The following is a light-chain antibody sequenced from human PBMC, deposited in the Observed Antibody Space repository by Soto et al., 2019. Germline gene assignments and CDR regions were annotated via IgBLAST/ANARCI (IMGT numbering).Light chain of an antibody. J-gene: IGKJ5*01. CDR1: ESISGW. CDR2: DAS. Sequence: DIEMTQSPSTLSASIGDGVTITCRASESISGWLAWYQQQPGKAPKLLIYDASNLESGVPSRFSGSGSGTEFTLAISSLQPDDFATYYCQQSYSTPITFGQGTRLEI. V-gene: IGKV1-5*01. CDR3: QQSYSTPIT.